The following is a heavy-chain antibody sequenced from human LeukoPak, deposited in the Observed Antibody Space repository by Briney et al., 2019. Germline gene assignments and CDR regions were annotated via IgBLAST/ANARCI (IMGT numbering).Heavy chain of an antibody. J-gene: IGHJ4*02. Sequence: GGSLRLSCAASGFTFSSYWMSWVRQAPGEGLEWVANIKQDGSEKYYVDSVKGRFTISRDNAKNSLYLQMNSLRAEDTAVYYCARGTGILTGYFLMYYFDYWGQGTLVTVSS. CDR2: IKQDGSEK. CDR3: ARGTGILTGYFLMYYFDY. CDR1: GFTFSSYW. D-gene: IGHD3-9*01. V-gene: IGHV3-7*04.